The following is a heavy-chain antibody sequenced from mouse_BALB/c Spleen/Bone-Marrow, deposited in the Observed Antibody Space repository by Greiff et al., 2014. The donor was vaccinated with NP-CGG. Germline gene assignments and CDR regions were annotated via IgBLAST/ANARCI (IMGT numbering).Heavy chain of an antibody. J-gene: IGHJ1*01. CDR1: GYTFTSYW. Sequence: QVQLQQSGAELVKPGASVKLSCKPSGYTFTSYWIHWVKQRPGQGLEWIGEINPVNGRNDYNEKFKNKATLTVDKSSSTAYMQLSSLTSEDSAAYYCTRYYSWYFDVWGAGTKVTVSS. V-gene: IGHV1S81*02. CDR2: INPVNGRN. D-gene: IGHD1-1*01. CDR3: TRYYSWYFDV.